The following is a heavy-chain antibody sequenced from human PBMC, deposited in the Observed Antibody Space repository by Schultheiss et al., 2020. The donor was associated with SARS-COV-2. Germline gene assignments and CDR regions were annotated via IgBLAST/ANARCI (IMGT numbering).Heavy chain of an antibody. D-gene: IGHD5-12*01. V-gene: IGHV3-33*01. CDR3: ARLYSPSGLGQDDALDV. J-gene: IGHJ3*01. CDR2: IWHDGSQK. Sequence: VGSLRLSCEASGFTFSRQGIHWVRQAPGKGLEWVTIIWHDGSQKYYADSVKGRFIISRDNSKNTVYLEMNSLRAEDTAVYYCARLYSPSGLGQDDALDVWGQGTMVTVSS. CDR1: GFTFSRQG.